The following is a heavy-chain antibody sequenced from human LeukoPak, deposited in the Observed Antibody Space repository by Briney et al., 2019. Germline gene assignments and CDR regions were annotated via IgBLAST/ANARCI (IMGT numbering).Heavy chain of an antibody. Sequence: GGSLRLSCAASGFTFSSYGMHWVRQAPGKGLEWVAVIWYDGSNKYYADSVKGRFTISRGNSKNTLYLQMNSLRAEDTAVYYCAKGFSSLATFFDYWGQGTLVTVSS. V-gene: IGHV3-33*06. CDR2: IWYDGSNK. CDR1: GFTFSSYG. CDR3: AKGFSSLATFFDY. J-gene: IGHJ4*02. D-gene: IGHD2-2*01.